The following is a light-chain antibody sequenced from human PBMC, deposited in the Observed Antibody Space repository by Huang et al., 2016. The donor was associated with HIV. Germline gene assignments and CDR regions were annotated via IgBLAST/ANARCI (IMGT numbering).Light chain of an antibody. J-gene: IGKJ4*01. CDR3: MQGTHLPLT. V-gene: IGKV2-29*02. CDR2: EVS. Sequence: DVVMTQTPVSLSVTPGQAASISCKSSQCLLHTDGKTYLYWFLQKPGQSPQPLIYEVSRRFSGVPDRFRGSGSGTTFTLIISRVEAEDVGIYFCMQGTHLPLTFGGGTKVEIK. CDR1: QCLLHTDGKTY.